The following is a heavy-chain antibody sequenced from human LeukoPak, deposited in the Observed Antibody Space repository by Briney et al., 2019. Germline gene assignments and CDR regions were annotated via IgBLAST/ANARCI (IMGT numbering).Heavy chain of an antibody. V-gene: IGHV5-51*01. CDR2: IYPGDSDT. CDR3: ARGGVVVAVTLGAFDV. J-gene: IGHJ3*01. CDR1: GYNFANYW. Sequence: GESLKISCRGSGYNFANYWIGWVRQMPGKGLEWMAIIYPGDSDTKYNPSFQGQVTISADKSINTAYLQWSSLKASDTAMYYCARGGVVVAVTLGAFDVWGRGTMVSVSS. D-gene: IGHD2-15*01.